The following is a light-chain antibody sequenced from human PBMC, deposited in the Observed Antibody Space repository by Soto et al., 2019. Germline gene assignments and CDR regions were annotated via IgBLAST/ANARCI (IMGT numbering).Light chain of an antibody. CDR1: QRISTY. Sequence: IQMTQSPSSLSASVGDRVTITCRASQRISTYLNWYQQKPGEAPKLLISTSGTLQRGVPSRFSGSGSGTDFTLTISALRPEAFATYFCQQTYSTPYTFGLGTKLEIK. CDR2: TSG. J-gene: IGKJ2*01. V-gene: IGKV1-39*01. CDR3: QQTYSTPYT.